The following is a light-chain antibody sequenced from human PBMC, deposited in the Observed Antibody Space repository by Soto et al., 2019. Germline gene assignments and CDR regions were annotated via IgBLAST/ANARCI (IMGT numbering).Light chain of an antibody. CDR1: QSISSY. V-gene: IGKV3-20*01. CDR2: GAS. Sequence: EIVLTQSPGDLSLSPCEGATLSCRASQSISSYLAWYQQKPGRPPRLLIYGASSRATGIPERFSGSGSGTDFALTISRLEPEDFAVYYCQQYGSSVPVTFGQGTKVDIK. CDR3: QQYGSSVPVT. J-gene: IGKJ1*01.